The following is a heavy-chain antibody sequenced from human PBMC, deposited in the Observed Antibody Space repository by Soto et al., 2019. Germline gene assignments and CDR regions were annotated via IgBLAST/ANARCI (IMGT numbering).Heavy chain of an antibody. CDR3: AAGYSNSVFDP. CDR1: GGSVSRGSFY. D-gene: IGHD6-13*01. V-gene: IGHV4-61*01. J-gene: IGHJ5*02. CDR2: VYYIGRT. Sequence: QVQLQASGPGLVKPSETLSLRCTVSGGSVSRGSFYWSWIRQPPGMGLEWIGFVYYIGRTNYNPSLKSRVAISVDTSKNQFSLKLSSVTAADTAVYYCAAGYSNSVFDPWGQGTLVTVSS.